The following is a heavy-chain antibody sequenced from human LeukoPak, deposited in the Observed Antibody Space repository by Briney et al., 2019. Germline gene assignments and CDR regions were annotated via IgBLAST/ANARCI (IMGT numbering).Heavy chain of an antibody. J-gene: IGHJ4*02. D-gene: IGHD6-19*01. V-gene: IGHV3-23*01. Sequence: PGGSLRLSCAASGFTFSSYAMNWVRQAPGKGLEWVSAISGNFGGTYYAGSVKGRFTISRDNSKNTLHLQMNSLRAEDTAVYYCAKDRGSIAVAGIDYWGQGTLVTVSS. CDR3: AKDRGSIAVAGIDY. CDR2: ISGNFGGT. CDR1: GFTFSSYA.